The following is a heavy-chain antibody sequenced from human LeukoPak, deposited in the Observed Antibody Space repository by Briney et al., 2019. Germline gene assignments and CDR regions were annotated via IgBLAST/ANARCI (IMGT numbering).Heavy chain of an antibody. V-gene: IGHV3-74*01. CDR2: IYVDGSGT. CDR3: VRRLGGDGYYFDY. Sequence: GGSLRLSCAASGFTFSDYWMHWVRQSPGKGLTWVSRIYVDGSGTTYADSVKGRFTISRDNAKNTLYLHMSNLRTDDTAVYYCVRRLGGDGYYFDYWGQGTLVTVSS. J-gene: IGHJ4*02. CDR1: GFTFSDYW. D-gene: IGHD2-21*02.